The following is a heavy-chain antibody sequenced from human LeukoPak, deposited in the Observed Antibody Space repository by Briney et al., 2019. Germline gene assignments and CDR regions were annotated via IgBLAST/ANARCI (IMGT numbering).Heavy chain of an antibody. CDR1: GGSISDYY. D-gene: IGHD4-11*01. J-gene: IGHJ4*02. CDR2: IYYSGST. V-gene: IGHV4-59*12. CDR3: ARVYSNYADY. Sequence: PSETLSLTCTVSGGSISDYYWSWIRQPPGKGLEWIGYIYYSGSTNYNPSLKSRVTISVDKSKNQFSLKLSSVTAADTAVYYCARVYSNYADYWGQGTLVTVSS.